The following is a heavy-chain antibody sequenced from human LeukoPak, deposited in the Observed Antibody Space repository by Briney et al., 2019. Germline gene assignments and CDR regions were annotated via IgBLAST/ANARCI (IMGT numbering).Heavy chain of an antibody. CDR3: ARDDLRTYYGMDV. J-gene: IGHJ6*02. D-gene: IGHD1-1*01. CDR2: ILSSGTYI. CDR1: GFTFRSYN. V-gene: IGHV3-21*01. Sequence: GGSLRLSCAASGFTFRSYNMNWVRQAPGKGLEWVSSILSSGTYIYYADSLKGRFTISRDNAKDSVYLQMNKLRAEDTAVYYCARDDLRTYYGMDVWGQGTTVTVSS.